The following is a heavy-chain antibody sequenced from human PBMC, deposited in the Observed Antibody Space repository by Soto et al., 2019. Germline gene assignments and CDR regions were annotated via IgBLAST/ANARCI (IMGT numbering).Heavy chain of an antibody. CDR3: AKEIGYCSGGNCYFDY. CDR2: INDGGENT. D-gene: IGHD2-15*01. V-gene: IGHV3-23*01. CDR1: GFAFSRDG. J-gene: IGHJ4*02. Sequence: GGSLRLSCAAAGFAFSRDGMHWVRQAPGKGLEWVSAINDGGENTFYADSVKGRFTISRDNSKNTLYLQMNSLRGDDTALYYCAKEIGYCSGGNCYFDYWGQGTLVTVSS.